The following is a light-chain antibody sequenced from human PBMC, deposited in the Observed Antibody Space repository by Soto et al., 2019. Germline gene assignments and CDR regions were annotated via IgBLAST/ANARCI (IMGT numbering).Light chain of an antibody. J-gene: IGLJ1*01. CDR1: SSDVGGYKY. CDR2: EVS. CDR3: SSFTSSYTFV. V-gene: IGLV2-14*01. Sequence: QSVLTQPASVSGSPGQSIAISCTGTSSDVGGYKYVSWYQQHPGKAPKLLISEVSNRPSGVSDRFSGSKSGNTASLTISGLQAEDEADYYCSSFTSSYTFVFGSGTEVTV.